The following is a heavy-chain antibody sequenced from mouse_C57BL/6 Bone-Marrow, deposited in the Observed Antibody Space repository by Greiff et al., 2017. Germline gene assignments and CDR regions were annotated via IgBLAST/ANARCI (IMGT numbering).Heavy chain of an antibody. CDR1: GYTFTSYG. Sequence: QVQLQQSGAELARPGASVQLSCKASGYTFTSYGISWVKQRTGQGLEWIGEIYPRSGTTYYNEKFKGKATLTADKSSSTAYMELRSLTSEDSAVYFCARSRITTVVATDYWGQGTTLTVSS. CDR3: ARSRITTVVATDY. J-gene: IGHJ2*01. D-gene: IGHD1-1*01. V-gene: IGHV1-81*01. CDR2: IYPRSGTT.